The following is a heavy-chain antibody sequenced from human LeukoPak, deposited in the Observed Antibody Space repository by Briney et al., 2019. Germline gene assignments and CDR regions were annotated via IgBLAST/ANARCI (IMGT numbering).Heavy chain of an antibody. CDR2: MNDDGSST. CDR1: GFTFSSYW. D-gene: IGHD5-18*01. J-gene: IGHJ6*03. Sequence: GGSLRLSCAASGFTFSSYWMHWVRQAPGKGLVWVSRMNDDGSSTSYADSLKGRFTISRDNAKNTLYLHMSNLRAEDTAVYYCAREGYGPDYYMDVWGKGTTVTISS. V-gene: IGHV3-74*01. CDR3: AREGYGPDYYMDV.